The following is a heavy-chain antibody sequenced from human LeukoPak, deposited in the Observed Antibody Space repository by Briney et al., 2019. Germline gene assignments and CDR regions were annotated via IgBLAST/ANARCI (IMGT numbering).Heavy chain of an antibody. Sequence: PSETLSLTCTVSGGSISSYYWSWIRQPPGKGLEWIGYIYCSGSTSYNPSLKSRVTMSVDTSKNQFSLKLSSVTAADTAVYYCARATNSGWYNDYWGQGTLVTVSS. V-gene: IGHV4-59*01. J-gene: IGHJ4*02. CDR1: GGSISSYY. CDR2: IYCSGST. CDR3: ARATNSGWYNDY. D-gene: IGHD6-19*01.